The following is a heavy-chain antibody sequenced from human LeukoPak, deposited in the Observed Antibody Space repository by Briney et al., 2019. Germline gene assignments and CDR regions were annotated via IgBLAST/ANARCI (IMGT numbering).Heavy chain of an antibody. CDR1: GFTFSDYY. D-gene: IGHD3-10*01. CDR3: AKMVRGLDAFDI. J-gene: IGHJ3*02. Sequence: PGGSLRLSCAASGFTFSDYYMSWIRQAPGKGLEWVSYISSSGSTIYYADSVKGRFTISRDNSKNTLYLQLNNLKAEDTAIFHCAKMVRGLDAFDIWGQGTMVTVSS. V-gene: IGHV3-11*01. CDR2: ISSSGSTI.